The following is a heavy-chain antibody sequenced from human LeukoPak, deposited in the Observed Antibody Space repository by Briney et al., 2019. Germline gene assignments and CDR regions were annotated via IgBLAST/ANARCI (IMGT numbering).Heavy chain of an antibody. CDR3: GGAGYYYYYYYMDV. Sequence: SETLSLTCTVSGGSISSSSYYWSWIRQPPGKGLEWLGYIYYSGSTNYNPSLKSRVTISVDTSKNQFSLKLSSVTAADTAVYYCGGAGYYYYYYYMDVWGKGTTVTVSS. CDR1: GGSISSSSYY. D-gene: IGHD2-15*01. CDR2: IYYSGST. V-gene: IGHV4-61*01. J-gene: IGHJ6*03.